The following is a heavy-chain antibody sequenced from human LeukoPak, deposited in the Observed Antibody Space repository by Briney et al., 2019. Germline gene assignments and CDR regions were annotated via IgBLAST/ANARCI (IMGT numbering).Heavy chain of an antibody. CDR2: ISGSGGST. V-gene: IGHV3-23*01. D-gene: IGHD2-21*02. CDR1: GFTVSSKH. Sequence: PGGSLRLSCAASGFTVSSKHMTWVRQAPGKGLEWVSAISGSGGSTYYADSVKGRFTISRDNSKNTLYLQMNSLRAEDTATYFCARGHNSRAGVTDCCPLDYWGQGTLVTVSS. CDR3: ARGHNSRAGVTDCCPLDY. J-gene: IGHJ4*02.